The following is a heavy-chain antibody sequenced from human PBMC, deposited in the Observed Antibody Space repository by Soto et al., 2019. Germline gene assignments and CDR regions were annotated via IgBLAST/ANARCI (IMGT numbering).Heavy chain of an antibody. CDR1: GGSISSYY. CDR2: IYYSGST. CDR3: ARARGESLFDY. J-gene: IGHJ4*02. V-gene: IGHV4-59*01. D-gene: IGHD3-10*01. Sequence: SETLSLTCTVSGGSISSYYWSWIRQPPGKGLEWIGYIYYSGSTNYNPSLKSRVTISVDTSKNQFSLKLSSVTAADTAVYYCARARGESLFDYWGQGTLVTVSS.